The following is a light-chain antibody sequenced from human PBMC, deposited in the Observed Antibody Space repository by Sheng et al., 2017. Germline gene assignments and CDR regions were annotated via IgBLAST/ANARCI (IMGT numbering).Light chain of an antibody. CDR2: GAS. CDR1: QSVSSSY. CDR3: QQYDNWPPYT. V-gene: IGKV3-15*01. Sequence: EIVLTQSPGTLSLSPGERATLSCRASQSVSSSYLAWYQQKPGQAPRLLIYGASTRATGIPARFSGSGSGTDFTLTISSLQSEDFAFYYCQQYDNWPPYTFGQGTKLEI. J-gene: IGKJ2*01.